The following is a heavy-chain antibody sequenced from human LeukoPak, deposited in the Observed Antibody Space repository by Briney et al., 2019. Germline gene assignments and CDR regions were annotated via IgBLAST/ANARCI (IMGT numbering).Heavy chain of an antibody. CDR3: ARVWRQLYYFDY. CDR2: ISHDGSNK. J-gene: IGHJ4*02. CDR1: AFTFSSYA. Sequence: PGRSLSLSCAASAFTFSSYAMHWVRQAPGKGLEWVAVISHDGSNKYYADSVKGRFTISRDNPKNTLYLQMNSLRAEGTAVYYCARVWRQLYYFDYWGQGTLVTVSS. D-gene: IGHD1-1*01. V-gene: IGHV3-30*04.